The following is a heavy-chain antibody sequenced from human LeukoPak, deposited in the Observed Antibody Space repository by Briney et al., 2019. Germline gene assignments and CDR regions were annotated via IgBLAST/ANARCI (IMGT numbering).Heavy chain of an antibody. CDR2: ISSSSSYI. Sequence: GSLRLSCAASGFTFSSYSMNWVRQAPGKGLEWVSSISSSSSYIYYADSVKGRFTISRDNAKNSLYLQMNSLRAEDTAVYYCARDLGVCSSTTCYSVFDYWGQGTLVTVSS. CDR1: GFTFSSYS. J-gene: IGHJ4*02. CDR3: ARDLGVCSSTTCYSVFDY. D-gene: IGHD2-2*01. V-gene: IGHV3-21*01.